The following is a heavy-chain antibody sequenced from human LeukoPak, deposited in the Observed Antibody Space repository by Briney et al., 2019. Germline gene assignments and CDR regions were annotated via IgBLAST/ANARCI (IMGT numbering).Heavy chain of an antibody. D-gene: IGHD3-3*01. J-gene: IGHJ3*02. CDR1: GGSISSYY. CDR2: IYYGGST. Sequence: PSETLSLTCTASGGSISSYYWSWIRQPPGKGLEWIGYIYYGGSTNYNPSLKSRVTISVDTSKNQFSLKLSSVTAADTAVYYCARESPYDFWSGYYETDAFDIWGQGTMVTVSS. V-gene: IGHV4-59*01. CDR3: ARESPYDFWSGYYETDAFDI.